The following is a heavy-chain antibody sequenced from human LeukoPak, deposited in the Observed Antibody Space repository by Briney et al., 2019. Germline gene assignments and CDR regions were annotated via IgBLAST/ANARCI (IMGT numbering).Heavy chain of an antibody. Sequence: SETLSLTCAVSGYSISSGYYWGWIRQPPGKGLEWIGSIYHSGSTYYNPSLKSRVTISVDTSKNQFSLKLSSVTAADTAVHYCARTPDANWFDPWGQGTLVTVSS. CDR2: IYHSGST. J-gene: IGHJ5*02. V-gene: IGHV4-38-2*01. CDR3: ARTPDANWFDP. CDR1: GYSISSGYY.